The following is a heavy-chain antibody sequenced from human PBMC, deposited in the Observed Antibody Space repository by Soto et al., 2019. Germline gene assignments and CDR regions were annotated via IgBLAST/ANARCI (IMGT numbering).Heavy chain of an antibody. Sequence: GVSGKVSCKASGYTFTSYDINWVRQATGQGLEWMGWMNPNSGNTGYAQKFQGRVTMTRNTSISTAYMELSSLRSEDTAVYYCARDYYDSSGSITPNWFDPWGQGTLVTVSS. CDR2: MNPNSGNT. D-gene: IGHD3-22*01. CDR3: ARDYYDSSGSITPNWFDP. CDR1: GYTFTSYD. J-gene: IGHJ5*02. V-gene: IGHV1-8*01.